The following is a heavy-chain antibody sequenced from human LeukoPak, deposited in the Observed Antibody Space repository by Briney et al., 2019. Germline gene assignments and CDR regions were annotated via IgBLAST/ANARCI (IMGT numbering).Heavy chain of an antibody. CDR2: IYQSGKT. Sequence: SETLSLTCSVSGYSISSGYYWGWIRQPPGKGLEWMGIIYQSGKTYCNPSLESRVTISVDTSKNQFSLKMSSMTAADTAMYYCARGLPGGQLSRYDYWGQGTLVTVSS. D-gene: IGHD6-13*01. CDR3: ARGLPGGQLSRYDY. CDR1: GYSISSGYY. V-gene: IGHV4-38-2*02. J-gene: IGHJ4*02.